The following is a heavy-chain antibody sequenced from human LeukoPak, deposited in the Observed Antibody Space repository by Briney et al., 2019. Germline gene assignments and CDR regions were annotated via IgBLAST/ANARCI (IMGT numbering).Heavy chain of an antibody. CDR1: GFTFSSYA. D-gene: IGHD3-10*01. Sequence: GRSLRLSCAASGFTFSSYAMHWVRQAPGKGLEGVAVISYDGSNKYYADSVKGRFTISRDNSKNTLYLQMNSLRAEDTAVYYCAGAYGSGSTYYYYGMDVWGQGTTVTVSS. J-gene: IGHJ6*02. CDR3: AGAYGSGSTYYYYGMDV. CDR2: ISYDGSNK. V-gene: IGHV3-30*04.